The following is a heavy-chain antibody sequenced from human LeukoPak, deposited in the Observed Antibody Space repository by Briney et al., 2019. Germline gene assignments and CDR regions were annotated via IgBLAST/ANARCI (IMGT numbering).Heavy chain of an antibody. Sequence: RASVKLSRKASGYTFTRYDTNCVRRATGQGLECRVCITPNSGNTGYTQNSQGRVTMTRTTSISTAYMSVSSLRTEDTAVYYCARGRGSGGCLSRAAAYYFDYWGQGTLVTVSS. CDR3: ARGRGSGGCLSRAAAYYFDY. V-gene: IGHV1-8*01. D-gene: IGHD6-19*01. J-gene: IGHJ4*02. CDR1: GYTFTRYD. CDR2: ITPNSGNT.